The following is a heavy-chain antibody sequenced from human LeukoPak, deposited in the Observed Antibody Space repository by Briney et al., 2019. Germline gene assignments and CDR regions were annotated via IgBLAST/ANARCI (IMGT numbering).Heavy chain of an antibody. D-gene: IGHD5-18*01. Sequence: GGSLRLSCAASGFTFSNYGMSWVRQAPGKGLEWVANINQDGSGKYYVDSVKGRFAISRDNANNSLYLQMNGLRAEDTAVYYCATDSFSYGHDDAFDIWGQGTLVTVSS. CDR2: INQDGSGK. J-gene: IGHJ3*02. CDR1: GFTFSNYG. V-gene: IGHV3-7*04. CDR3: ATDSFSYGHDDAFDI.